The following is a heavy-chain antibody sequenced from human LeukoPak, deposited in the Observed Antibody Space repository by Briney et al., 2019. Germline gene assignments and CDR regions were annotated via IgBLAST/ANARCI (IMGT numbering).Heavy chain of an antibody. Sequence: ASVKVSCKASGGTFSSYAISWVRQAPGQGLEWMGWMNPNSGNTGYAQKFQGRVTMTRNTSISTAYMELSSLRSEDTAVYYCARAYEYYDFWSGYYRVYYFDYWGQGTLVTVSS. CDR3: ARAYEYYDFWSGYYRVYYFDY. J-gene: IGHJ4*02. D-gene: IGHD3-3*01. CDR1: GGTFSSYA. CDR2: MNPNSGNT. V-gene: IGHV1-8*02.